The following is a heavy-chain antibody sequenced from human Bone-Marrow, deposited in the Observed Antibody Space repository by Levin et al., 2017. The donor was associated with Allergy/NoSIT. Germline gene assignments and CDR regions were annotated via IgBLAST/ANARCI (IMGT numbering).Heavy chain of an antibody. CDR2: ISAYNGNT. CDR3: ARYLNGVPAATLHGYYYYYYMDV. D-gene: IGHD2-2*01. CDR1: GYTFTSYG. V-gene: IGHV1-18*01. Sequence: ASVKVSCKASGYTFTSYGISWVRQAPGQGLEWMGWISAYNGNTNYAQKLQGRVTMTTDTSTSTAYMELRSLRSDDTAVYYCARYLNGVPAATLHGYYYYYYMDVWGKGTTVTVSS. J-gene: IGHJ6*03.